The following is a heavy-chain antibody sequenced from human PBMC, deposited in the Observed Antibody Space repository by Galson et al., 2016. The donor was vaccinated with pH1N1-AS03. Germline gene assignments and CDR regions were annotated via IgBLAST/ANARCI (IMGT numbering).Heavy chain of an antibody. CDR3: ARGRYSAFDI. CDR1: A. Sequence: AWNWIRQSPSGGLEWLGRTYWRSKWYNDYPVSVKCRITINPDTSKNQFSLQLNSGTPEDTAVYYCARGRYSAFDIWGQGTMDTVPS. D-gene: IGHD1-1*01. V-gene: IGHV6-1*01. J-gene: IGHJ3*02. CDR2: TYWRSKWYN.